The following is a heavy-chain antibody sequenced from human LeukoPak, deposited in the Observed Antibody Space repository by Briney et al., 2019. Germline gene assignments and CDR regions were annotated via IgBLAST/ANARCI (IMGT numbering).Heavy chain of an antibody. CDR1: GGSISSYY. CDR2: IYYSGST. V-gene: IGHV4-59*12. Sequence: SETLSLTCTVSGGSISSYYWSWIRQPPGKGLEWIGYIYYSGSTNYNPSFKRRVTISADPSKSQFSLKLTSVTAADTAVYYCATRGDYSDTSGNSYDALDIWGQGTMVTVSS. D-gene: IGHD3-22*01. CDR3: ATRGDYSDTSGNSYDALDI. J-gene: IGHJ3*02.